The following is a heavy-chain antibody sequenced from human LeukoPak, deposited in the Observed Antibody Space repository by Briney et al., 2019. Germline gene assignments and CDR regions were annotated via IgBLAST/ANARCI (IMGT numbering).Heavy chain of an antibody. Sequence: PGGSLRLSCAASGFTFSSYWMSWVRQAPGKGLEWVANIKQDGSEKYYVDSVKGRFTISRDNSKNTLYLQMNSLRPEDTAVFYCARDPRRYYDSSVFSGNWFDPWGQGTLVTVSS. V-gene: IGHV3-7*01. CDR1: GFTFSSYW. J-gene: IGHJ5*02. CDR3: ARDPRRYYDSSVFSGNWFDP. CDR2: IKQDGSEK. D-gene: IGHD3-22*01.